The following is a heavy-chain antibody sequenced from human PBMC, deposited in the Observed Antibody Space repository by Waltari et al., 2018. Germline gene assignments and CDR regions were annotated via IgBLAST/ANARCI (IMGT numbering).Heavy chain of an antibody. D-gene: IGHD5-18*01. J-gene: IGHJ4*02. CDR2: SNSDGSST. CDR1: GFTLRRYW. CDR3: AREHSYGFFDY. V-gene: IGHV3-74*01. Sequence: EVQLVESGGGLVQPGGSLRISCAASGFTLRRYWMHWVRQAPGKGLVWVSRSNSDGSSTSYADSVKGRFTISRDNANNTLFLQMSRLRAEDTAVYYCAREHSYGFFDYWGQGTLVTVSS.